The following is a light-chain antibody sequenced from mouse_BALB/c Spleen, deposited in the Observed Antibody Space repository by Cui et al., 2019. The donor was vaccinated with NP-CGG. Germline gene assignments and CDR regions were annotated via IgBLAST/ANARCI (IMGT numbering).Light chain of an antibody. J-gene: IGLJ1*01. CDR1: TGAVTTINY. CDR2: GTK. V-gene: IGLV1*01. CDR3: ALWYSNHWV. Sequence: QAVVTQESALTTSPGETVTLTCRSSTGAVTTINYANWVQEKPDHLFTGLIGGTKNRTPGVPARFSGSLIGDKASLTITGAQTEDEAMYFCALWYSNHWVFGGGTKLTVL.